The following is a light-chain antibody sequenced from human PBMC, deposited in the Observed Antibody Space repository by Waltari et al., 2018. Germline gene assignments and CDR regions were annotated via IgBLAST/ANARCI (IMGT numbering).Light chain of an antibody. J-gene: IGKJ2*01. CDR2: GAS. CDR1: QSVKTN. Sequence: IVMTQSPATLSVSPGDRAVLSCRASQSVKTNLAWYQQKPGQAPRVLVYGASRRARGVPDRFSGSGSETEFTLTISSLQSEDFAVYYCQQYNTWPPNYTFGQGTKLEIK. V-gene: IGKV3-15*01. CDR3: QQYNTWPPNYT.